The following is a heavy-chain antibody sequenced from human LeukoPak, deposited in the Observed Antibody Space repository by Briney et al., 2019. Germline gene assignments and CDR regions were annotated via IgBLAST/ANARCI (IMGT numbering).Heavy chain of an antibody. CDR2: IYNSATT. CDR3: ARGGEGYNDDAFEV. J-gene: IGHJ3*01. CDR1: GDSNRSHY. D-gene: IGHD5-24*01. V-gene: IGHV4-59*11. Sequence: PSETLSLTCTVSGDSNRSHYCAWIRQSPGKGLEWIGHIYNSATTDYNPSFKCRVTMSLDTSKKQFSLKMTSVTALDSAVHYCARGGEGYNDDAFEVWGLGTAVTVSS.